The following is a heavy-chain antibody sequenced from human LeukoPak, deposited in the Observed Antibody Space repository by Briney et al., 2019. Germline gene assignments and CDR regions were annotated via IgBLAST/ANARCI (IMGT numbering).Heavy chain of an antibody. D-gene: IGHD5-12*01. CDR2: INHSGST. Sequence: SETLSLTCAVYGGSFSGYYWSWIRQPPGKGLEWIGEINHSGSTNYNPSLKSRVTISVDTSKNQFSLKLSSVTAADTAVYYCARRGWLRPTPLDYWGQGTLVTVSS. V-gene: IGHV4-34*01. CDR1: GGSFSGYY. CDR3: ARRGWLRPTPLDY. J-gene: IGHJ4*02.